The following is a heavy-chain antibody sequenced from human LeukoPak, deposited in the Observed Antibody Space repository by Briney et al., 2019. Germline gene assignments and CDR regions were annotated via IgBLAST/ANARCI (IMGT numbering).Heavy chain of an antibody. CDR2: ISAYNGNT. J-gene: IGHJ2*01. Sequence: ASVKVSCKASGYTFINYGFSWVRQAPGQGLEWMGWISAYNGNTNYLQKFQGRVTMTTVTSTNTVYMELRSLRSDDTAVYYCARVSTNSRVAGYDPQWYFDLWGRGTPVTVSP. D-gene: IGHD5-12*01. CDR1: GYTFINYG. V-gene: IGHV1-18*04. CDR3: ARVSTNSRVAGYDPQWYFDL.